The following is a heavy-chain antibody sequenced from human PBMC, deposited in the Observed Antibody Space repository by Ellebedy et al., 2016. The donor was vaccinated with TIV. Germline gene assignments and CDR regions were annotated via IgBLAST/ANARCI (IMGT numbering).Heavy chain of an antibody. J-gene: IGHJ6*03. CDR1: GGSFSGYY. D-gene: IGHD2-2*01. CDR2: INHSGST. CDR3: ARPYGKSCSSTTCLHYFMDV. V-gene: IGHV4-34*01. Sequence: SETLSLXCAVYGGSFSGYYWSWIRQPPGKGLEWIGEINHSGSTNYNPSLKSRVTISVDTSKNQFSLKLSSVTAADTAVYYCARPYGKSCSSTTCLHYFMDVWGKGTTVTVSS.